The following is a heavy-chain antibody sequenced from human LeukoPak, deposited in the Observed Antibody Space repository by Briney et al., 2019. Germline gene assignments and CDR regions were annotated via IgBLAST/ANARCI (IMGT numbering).Heavy chain of an antibody. CDR2: ISAYNGNT. J-gene: IGHJ6*02. CDR1: GYTFTSYG. V-gene: IGHV1-18*01. CDR3: ARASDSSGYSPLYYYYGMDV. Sequence: ASVKVSCKASGYTFTSYGISWVRQAPGQGLEWMGWISAYNGNTNYAQKLQGRVTMTTDTSTSTAYMELRSLGSDDTAVYYCARASDSSGYSPLYYYYGMDVWGQGTTVTVSS. D-gene: IGHD3-22*01.